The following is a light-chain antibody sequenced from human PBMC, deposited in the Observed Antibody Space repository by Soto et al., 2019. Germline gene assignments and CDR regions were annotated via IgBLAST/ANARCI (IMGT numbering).Light chain of an antibody. CDR3: QSCDSCWSGYV. J-gene: IGLJ1*01. V-gene: IGLV2-14*02. CDR2: EGN. Sequence: QSVLTKPASVSGSPGQSITISCTGTSSDVGSYNLVSWYQQRPGKAPKLLIFEGNKRPSGVSDRFSGSKSGNTASLAITGLQAEDEADYYCQSCDSCWSGYVFVTGSKVTVL. CDR1: SSDVGSYNL.